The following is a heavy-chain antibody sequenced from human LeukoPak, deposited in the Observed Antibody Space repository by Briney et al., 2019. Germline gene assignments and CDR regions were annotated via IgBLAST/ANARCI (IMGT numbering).Heavy chain of an antibody. CDR2: ISGSGGST. Sequence: GGSLRLSCAASGFTFSNYAMNWVRQAPGRGLEWVSAISGSGGSTYYADSVKGRFTISRDNSKNTLYPQMNSLRAEDTAVYYCAKDLAGSGSYSFDYWGQGTLVTVSS. J-gene: IGHJ4*02. V-gene: IGHV3-23*01. CDR1: GFTFSNYA. CDR3: AKDLAGSGSYSFDY. D-gene: IGHD1-26*01.